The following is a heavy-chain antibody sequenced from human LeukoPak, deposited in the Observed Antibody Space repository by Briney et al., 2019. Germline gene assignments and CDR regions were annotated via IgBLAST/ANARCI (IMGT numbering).Heavy chain of an antibody. Sequence: GGSLRLSCAASGFTFSTYAMSWVRQAPGKGLEWVSGISDSGGSTYYADSVKGRFTISRDNSKNTLYLQMNSLRAEDTAVYYCAREAAAGSVRWLDPWGQGTPVTVSS. V-gene: IGHV3-23*01. CDR1: GFTFSTYA. CDR3: AREAAAGSVRWLDP. D-gene: IGHD6-13*01. CDR2: ISDSGGST. J-gene: IGHJ5*02.